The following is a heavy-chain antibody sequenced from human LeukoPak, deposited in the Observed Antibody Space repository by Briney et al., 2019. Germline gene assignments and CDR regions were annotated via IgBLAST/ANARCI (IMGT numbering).Heavy chain of an antibody. CDR3: AKEGTQFDY. D-gene: IGHD1-1*01. V-gene: IGHV3-30-3*01. CDR2: ISYDGNNK. CDR1: GFTFSNYA. Sequence: PGGSLRLSCAASGFTFSNYAMHWVRQAPGKGLEWVAVISYDGNNKYYADSVKGRFTISRDNSKNTLYLQMNSLRAEDTAVYYCAKEGTQFDYWGQGTLVTVSS. J-gene: IGHJ4*02.